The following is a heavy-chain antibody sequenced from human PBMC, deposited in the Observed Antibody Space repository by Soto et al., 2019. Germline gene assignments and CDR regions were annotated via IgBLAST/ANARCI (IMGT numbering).Heavy chain of an antibody. D-gene: IGHD6-13*01. J-gene: IGHJ4*02. V-gene: IGHV4-31*03. Sequence: QVQLQESGPGLVKPSQTLSLTCTVSGGSISSGGYYWSWIRQHPGQGLEWIGSIDYSGSTYYNPSLKSRATISVDTSKNQFSRKLSSVAAADTAVYYCAGCWTGQQLVPDAEYFDYWGQGTLVTVSS. CDR2: IDYSGST. CDR3: AGCWTGQQLVPDAEYFDY. CDR1: GGSISSGGYY.